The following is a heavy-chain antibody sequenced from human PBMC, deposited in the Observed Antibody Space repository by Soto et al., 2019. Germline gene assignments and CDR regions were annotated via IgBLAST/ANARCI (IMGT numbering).Heavy chain of an antibody. CDR2: INAGNGNT. V-gene: IGHV1-3*01. CDR3: ARSPGYSYGDY. J-gene: IGHJ4*02. D-gene: IGHD5-18*01. Sequence: SVKLSCEACGDSFTSYAMHWVRQAPGQRLEWMGWINAGNGNTKYSQKFQGRVTITRDTSASTAYMELSSLRSEDTAVYYCARSPGYSYGDYWGQGTLVTVSS. CDR1: GDSFTSYA.